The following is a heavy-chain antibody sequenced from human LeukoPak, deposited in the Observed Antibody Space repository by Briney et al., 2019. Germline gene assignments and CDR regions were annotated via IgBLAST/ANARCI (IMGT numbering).Heavy chain of an antibody. D-gene: IGHD1-26*01. J-gene: IGHJ4*02. Sequence: SETLSLTCTVSGDSISGTSYYWGWIRQPPGKGLEWIGNIYHSGSTYYNPSLQSRVTISVDTSKNQFSLKLSSVTAADTAVYYCAGAGSYYEPFDYWGQGTLVTVSS. CDR2: IYHSGST. CDR3: AGAGSYYEPFDY. V-gene: IGHV4-39*07. CDR1: GDSISGTSYY.